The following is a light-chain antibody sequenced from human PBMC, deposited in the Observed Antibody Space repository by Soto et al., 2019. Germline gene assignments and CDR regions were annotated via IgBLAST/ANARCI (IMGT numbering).Light chain of an antibody. CDR3: SSYTSSSTYV. CDR1: SSDVGGYNY. CDR2: EVS. V-gene: IGLV2-14*01. J-gene: IGLJ1*01. Sequence: ALTQPASVSGSPGQSITISCTGTSSDVGGYNYVSWYQHHPGKAPKLMIYEVSNRPSGVSNRFSGSKSVNTASLTISGLQAEDEADYYCSSYTSSSTYVFGTGTKLTVL.